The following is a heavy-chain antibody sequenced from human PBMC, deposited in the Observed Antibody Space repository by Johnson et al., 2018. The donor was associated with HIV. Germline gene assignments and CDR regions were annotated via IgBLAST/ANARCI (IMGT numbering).Heavy chain of an antibody. Sequence: EVQLMESGGGVVRPGGSLRLSCAASGFTFDDYGMSWVRQAPGKGLEWVSGINWNGGSTHYADSVKGRFTISRDNAKNSLYLQINSLRAEDTALYYCARGFSSGYNDAFDIWGQGTMLTVSS. CDR2: INWNGGST. CDR1: GFTFDDYG. D-gene: IGHD3-22*01. J-gene: IGHJ3*02. CDR3: ARGFSSGYNDAFDI. V-gene: IGHV3-20*04.